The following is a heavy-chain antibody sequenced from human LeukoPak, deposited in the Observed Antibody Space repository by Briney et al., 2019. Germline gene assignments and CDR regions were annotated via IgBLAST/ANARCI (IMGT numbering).Heavy chain of an antibody. CDR1: GGSISSYY. CDR3: ARARIAVADFDY. V-gene: IGHV4-59*01. Sequence: SETLSLTCTASGGSISSYYWSWIRQPPGKGLEWIGYIYYSGSTNYNPSLKSRVTISVDTSKNQFSLKLSSVTAADTAVYYCARARIAVADFDYWGQGTLVTVSS. J-gene: IGHJ4*02. D-gene: IGHD6-19*01. CDR2: IYYSGST.